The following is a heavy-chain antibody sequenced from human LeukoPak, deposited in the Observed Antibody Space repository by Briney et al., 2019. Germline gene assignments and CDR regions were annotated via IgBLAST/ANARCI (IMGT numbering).Heavy chain of an antibody. J-gene: IGHJ3*02. V-gene: IGHV3-30-3*01. Sequence: GGSLRLSCAASGFTFSSYAMHWVRQAPGKGLEWVAVISYDGSNKYYADSVKGRFTISRDNSKNTLYLQMNSLRAEDTAVYYCARDIWGSLHKNAFDIWGQGTMVTVSS. CDR1: GFTFSSYA. D-gene: IGHD7-27*01. CDR3: ARDIWGSLHKNAFDI. CDR2: ISYDGSNK.